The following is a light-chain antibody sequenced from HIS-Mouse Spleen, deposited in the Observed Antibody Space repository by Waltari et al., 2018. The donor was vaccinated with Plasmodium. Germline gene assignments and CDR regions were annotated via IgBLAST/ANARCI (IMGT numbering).Light chain of an antibody. CDR1: AFPKKY. J-gene: IGLJ3*02. CDR3: YSTDSSGNHRV. V-gene: IGLV3-10*01. CDR2: EDS. Sequence: SYELTQPPSVSVSPGQTARITCSGDAFPKKYAYWYQKKSGQAPVLVIYEDSKRPSGIPEMFSGSSSGTMATLTISGAQVEDEADYYCYSTDSSGNHRVFGGGTKLTVL.